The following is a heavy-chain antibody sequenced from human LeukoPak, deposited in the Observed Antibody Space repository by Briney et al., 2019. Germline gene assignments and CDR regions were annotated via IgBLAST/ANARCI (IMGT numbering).Heavy chain of an antibody. CDR1: GFTFSSYA. CDR2: ISGSGGST. J-gene: IGHJ4*02. D-gene: IGHD3-16*01. V-gene: IGHV3-23*01. Sequence: GGSLRLSCAASGFTFSSYAMSWVRQAPGKGLEWVSAISGSGGSTYYADSVKGRFTISRDNAKNSLYLQMNSLRVEDTAVYYCARGGGRDPFNVAYWGQGTLVTVSS. CDR3: ARGGGRDPFNVAY.